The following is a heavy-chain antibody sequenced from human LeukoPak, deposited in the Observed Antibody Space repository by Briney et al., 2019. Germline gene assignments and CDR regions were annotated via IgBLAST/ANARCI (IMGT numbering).Heavy chain of an antibody. V-gene: IGHV3-30-3*01. D-gene: IGHD2-2*01. CDR2: ISYDGSNK. CDR3: ARAPACSSTSCKYYYYYYMDV. J-gene: IGHJ6*03. CDR1: GFTFSSYA. Sequence: GGSLRLSCAASGFTFSSYAMHWARQAPGKGLEWVAVISYDGSNKYYADSVKGRFTISRDNSKNTLYLQMNSLRAEDTAVYYCARAPACSSTSCKYYYYYYMDVWGKGTTVTVSS.